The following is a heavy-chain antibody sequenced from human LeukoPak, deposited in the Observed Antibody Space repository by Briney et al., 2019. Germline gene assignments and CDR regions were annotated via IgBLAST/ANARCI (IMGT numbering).Heavy chain of an antibody. V-gene: IGHV3-72*01. D-gene: IGHD2/OR15-2a*01. Sequence: GGSLRFSCAASGFTFSDHYMDWVRQAPGKGLEWVGRTRNKANSYTTEYAASVKGRFTISRDDSKNSLYLQMNSLKTEDTAVYYCARGIGDYWGQGTLVTVSS. CDR3: ARGIGDY. J-gene: IGHJ4*02. CDR1: GFTFSDHY. CDR2: TRNKANSYTT.